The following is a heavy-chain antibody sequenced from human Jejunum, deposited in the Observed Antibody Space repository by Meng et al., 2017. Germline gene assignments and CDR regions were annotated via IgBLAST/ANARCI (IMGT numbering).Heavy chain of an antibody. D-gene: IGHD3-9*01. V-gene: IGHV1-18*01. CDR1: GYSFTNYH. J-gene: IGHJ3*02. Sequence: SVNVSCKASGYSFTNYHINWVRQAPGQGLEWMGWSSAYNGDTNYAQNLQGRVSMTTDTSTSTIYMELRSLRADDTAVYYCARDRSFDDAFDIWGQGTMVTVSS. CDR2: SSAYNGDT. CDR3: ARDRSFDDAFDI.